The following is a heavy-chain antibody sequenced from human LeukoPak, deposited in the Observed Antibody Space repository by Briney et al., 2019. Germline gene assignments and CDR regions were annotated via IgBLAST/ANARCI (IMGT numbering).Heavy chain of an antibody. CDR1: GGSFSGYY. Sequence: SETLSLTCAVYGGSFSGYYLSWIRQPPGKGLEWIGEIIHSGSTNYNPSLKSRVTISVDTSKNQFSLKLSSVTAADTAVYYCARAGDIVVVPAAMETNWFDPWGQGTLVTVSS. V-gene: IGHV4-34*12. D-gene: IGHD2-2*01. CDR2: IIHSGST. J-gene: IGHJ5*02. CDR3: ARAGDIVVVPAAMETNWFDP.